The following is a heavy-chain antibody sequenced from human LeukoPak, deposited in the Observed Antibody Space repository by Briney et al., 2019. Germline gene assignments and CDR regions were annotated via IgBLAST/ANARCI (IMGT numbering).Heavy chain of an antibody. V-gene: IGHV3-9*01. CDR1: GFTFDDYA. D-gene: IGHD3-10*01. CDR3: AKDFSGSGDYGMDV. Sequence: PGGSLRLSCAASGFTFDDYAMHWVRQAPGKGLEWVSGISWNSGSIGYADSVKGRFTISRDNAKNSLYLQMNSLRAEDTALYYCAKDFSGSGDYGMDVWGQGTTVTVSS. CDR2: ISWNSGSI. J-gene: IGHJ6*02.